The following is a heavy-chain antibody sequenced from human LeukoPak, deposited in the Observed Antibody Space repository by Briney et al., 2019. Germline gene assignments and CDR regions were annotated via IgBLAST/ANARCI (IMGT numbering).Heavy chain of an antibody. CDR1: GGSISSGDYY. Sequence: SQTLSLTCTVSGGSISSGDYYWSWIRQPPGTGLEWIGYIYYSGSTYYNPSLKSRVTISVDTSKNQFSLKLSSVTAADTAVYYCARGDIVVVPAAIWFDPWGQGTLVTVSS. J-gene: IGHJ5*02. D-gene: IGHD2-2*01. V-gene: IGHV4-30-4*01. CDR2: IYYSGST. CDR3: ARGDIVVVPAAIWFDP.